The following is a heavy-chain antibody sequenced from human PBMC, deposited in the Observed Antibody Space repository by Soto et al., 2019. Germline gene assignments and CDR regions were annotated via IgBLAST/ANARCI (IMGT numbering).Heavy chain of an antibody. CDR3: ARKSYYDSSGYSFDY. CDR2: INAGNGKT. CDR1: GYTFTSYA. V-gene: IGHV1-3*01. Sequence: QGKLVQSGAEVKKPGASVKVSCKASGYTFTSYAMHWVRQAPGQRLEWMGWINAGNGKTKYSQNFQGRVTINRDTSASKDYMELSSLRSEDTAVYYFARKSYYDSSGYSFDYWGQGTLVTVSS. D-gene: IGHD3-22*01. J-gene: IGHJ4*02.